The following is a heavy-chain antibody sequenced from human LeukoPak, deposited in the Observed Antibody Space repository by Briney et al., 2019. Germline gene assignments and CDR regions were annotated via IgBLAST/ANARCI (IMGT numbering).Heavy chain of an antibody. J-gene: IGHJ4*02. V-gene: IGHV4-4*07. CDR3: ARRRRYYDSSGYYYKGVYFDY. Sequence: SETLSLTCTVSGGSISSYYWSWIRQPAGKGLEWIGRIYTSGSTNYNPSLKSRVTMSVDTSKNQFSLKLSSVTAADTAVYYCARRRRYYDSSGYYYKGVYFDYWAQGTLVTVSS. CDR1: GGSISSYY. CDR2: IYTSGST. D-gene: IGHD3-22*01.